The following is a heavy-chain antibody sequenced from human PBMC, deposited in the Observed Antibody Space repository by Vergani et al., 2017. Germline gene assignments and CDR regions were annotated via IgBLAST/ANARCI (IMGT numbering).Heavy chain of an antibody. V-gene: IGHV4-39*07. J-gene: IGHJ4*02. CDR1: GGSISSSSYY. Sequence: QLQLQESGPGLVKPSETLSLNCTVSGGSISSSSYYWGWIRQPPGKGLEWIGSIYYSGSTYYNPSLKRRVTISVDTSKNQFSLKLSSVTAADTAVYYCARDQGRAVTWGQGTLVTVSS. CDR2: IYYSGST. CDR3: ARDQGRAVT. D-gene: IGHD3-16*01.